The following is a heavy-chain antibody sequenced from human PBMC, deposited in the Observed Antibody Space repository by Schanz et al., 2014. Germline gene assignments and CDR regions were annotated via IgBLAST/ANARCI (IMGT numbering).Heavy chain of an antibody. Sequence: QVQLLQSGAEVKKPGSSVKVSCKASGDTFRSYTINWVRHAPGQGLEWMGRIIPITGITNYAQKFQGRVTFTADKSTSTALLEVNSLRSEDTAVYYCARTGYDPSLTHWGQGTLVTVSS. D-gene: IGHD5-12*01. V-gene: IGHV1-69*09. CDR2: IIPITGIT. CDR1: GDTFRSYT. J-gene: IGHJ4*02. CDR3: ARTGYDPSLTH.